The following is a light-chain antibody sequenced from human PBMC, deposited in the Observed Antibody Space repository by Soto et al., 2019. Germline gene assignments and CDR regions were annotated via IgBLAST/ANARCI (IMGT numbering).Light chain of an antibody. CDR2: AAS. Sequence: AIRMTQSPSSLSASTGDRVTITCRASQGISKYLVWYQQKTGKTPKVLIHAASTLQSGVSSRFSGSGSGTDFTLTIGSLQSEDFATYYCQQYSSYPWTFGQGTKVE. J-gene: IGKJ1*01. CDR1: QGISKY. CDR3: QQYSSYPWT. V-gene: IGKV1-8*01.